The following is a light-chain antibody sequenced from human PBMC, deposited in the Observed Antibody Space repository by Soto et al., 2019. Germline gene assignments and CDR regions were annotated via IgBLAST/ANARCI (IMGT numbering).Light chain of an antibody. Sequence: DVVITQSPLSLPVTLGQPASISCRSSQSLVHSDGSTYLTWYQQRPGQSPRRLIYEVSNRDSGVPDRFSASGSGTDFTLKISRVEAEDVGVYFCMQRTHWPRTFGQGTEVEIK. J-gene: IGKJ1*01. V-gene: IGKV2-30*02. CDR3: MQRTHWPRT. CDR1: QSLVHSDGSTY. CDR2: EVS.